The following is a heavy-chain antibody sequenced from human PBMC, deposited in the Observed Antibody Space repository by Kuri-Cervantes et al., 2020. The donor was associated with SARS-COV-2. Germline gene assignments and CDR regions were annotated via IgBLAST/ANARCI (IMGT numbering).Heavy chain of an antibody. J-gene: IGHJ3*02. CDR2: IKQDGSEK. D-gene: IGHD6-6*01. CDR1: GFSFSSYW. V-gene: IGHV3-7*01. CDR3: ARVSSSSSPAFDI. Sequence: GESLKISCAASGFSFSSYWMGWVRQAPGKGLEWVANIKQDGSEKYYVDSVKGRFTISRDNAKNSLYLQMNSLRAEDTAVYYCARVSSSSSPAFDIWGQGTMVTVSS.